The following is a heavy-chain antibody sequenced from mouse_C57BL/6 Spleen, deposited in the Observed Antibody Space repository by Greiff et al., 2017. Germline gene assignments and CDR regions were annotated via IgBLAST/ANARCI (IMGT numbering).Heavy chain of an antibody. CDR3: ARRGYGSSYSMDY. Sequence: VKLQASGPGLVQPSPRLSITCPVSGFSLPSSGVHWVRQSPGKGLVWLGVIWSGGSTDYNAAFITRLSISNDNSKSQVIFKMNSLQADDTAIYYCARRGYGSSYSMDYWSQGTSVTVSS. V-gene: IGHV2-2*01. CDR2: IWSGGST. CDR1: GFSLPSSG. J-gene: IGHJ4*01. D-gene: IGHD1-1*01.